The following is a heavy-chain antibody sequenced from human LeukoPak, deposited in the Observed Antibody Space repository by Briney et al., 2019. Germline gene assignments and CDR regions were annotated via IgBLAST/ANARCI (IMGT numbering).Heavy chain of an antibody. CDR3: ARNDGDI. Sequence: ASETLSLTCTVSGSSISSYYWSWIRQPPGKGLEWIGYIYYSGSTNYNPSLKSRVTIGVDRSKNQFSLKLSSVTAADTAVYYCARNDGDIWGQGTMVTVSS. D-gene: IGHD3-16*01. V-gene: IGHV4-59*08. CDR1: GSSISSYY. CDR2: IYYSGST. J-gene: IGHJ3*02.